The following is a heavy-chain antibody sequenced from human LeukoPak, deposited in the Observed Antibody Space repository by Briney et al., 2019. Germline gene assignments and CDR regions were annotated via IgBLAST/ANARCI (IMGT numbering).Heavy chain of an antibody. J-gene: IGHJ4*02. CDR3: ARDGSSGWYMLFDY. D-gene: IGHD6-19*01. V-gene: IGHV1-2*02. CDR1: GYTFTGYY. Sequence: GASVKVSCKASGYTFTGYYMHWVRQAPGQGLEWMGWINPNSGGTNYAQKLQGRVTMTTDTSTSTAYMELRSLRSDDTAVYYCARDGSSGWYMLFDYWGQGTLVTVSS. CDR2: INPNSGGT.